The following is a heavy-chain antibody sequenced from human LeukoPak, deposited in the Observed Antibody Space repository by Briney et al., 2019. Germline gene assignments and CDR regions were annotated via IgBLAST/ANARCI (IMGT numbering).Heavy chain of an antibody. CDR1: GFTRGAYA. CDR3: TRDAVCGGDCYVDY. J-gene: IGHJ4*02. CDR2: IRSKAYGGTT. V-gene: IGHV3-49*04. Sequence: GGSPRLSNTASGFTRGAYAIRSGREAPGKGKEWVGFIRSKAYGGTTEYAASVKGRFTISRDDSKSIAYLQMNSLKTEDTAVYYCTRDAVCGGDCYVDYWGQGTLVTVSS. D-gene: IGHD2-21*02.